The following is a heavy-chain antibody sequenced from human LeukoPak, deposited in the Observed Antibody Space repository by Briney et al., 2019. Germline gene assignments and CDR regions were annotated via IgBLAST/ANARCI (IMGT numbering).Heavy chain of an antibody. V-gene: IGHV3-21*04. CDR1: GFTFSSYS. J-gene: IGHJ3*02. D-gene: IGHD3-22*01. Sequence: GGSLRLSCAASGFTFSSYSMNWVRQAPGKGLEWVSSISSGSSYIYYADSVKGRFTISRDNAKNSLYLQMNSLRAEDTAVYYCARHVKYYYDYDLPHAFDIWGQGTMVTVSS. CDR2: ISSGSSYI. CDR3: ARHVKYYYDYDLPHAFDI.